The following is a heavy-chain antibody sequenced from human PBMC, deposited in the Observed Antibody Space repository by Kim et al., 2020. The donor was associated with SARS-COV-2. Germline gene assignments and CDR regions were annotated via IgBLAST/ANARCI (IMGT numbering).Heavy chain of an antibody. V-gene: IGHV3-53*01. D-gene: IGHD3-3*01. CDR2: IYSGGST. CDR1: GFTVSSNY. Sequence: GGSLRLSCAASGFTVSSNYMSWVRQAPGKGLEWVSVIYSGGSTYYADSVKGRFTISRDNSKNTLYLQMNSLRAEDTAVYYCARDQTRKFTIFGVGLGMDVWGQGTTVTVSS. CDR3: ARDQTRKFTIFGVGLGMDV. J-gene: IGHJ6*02.